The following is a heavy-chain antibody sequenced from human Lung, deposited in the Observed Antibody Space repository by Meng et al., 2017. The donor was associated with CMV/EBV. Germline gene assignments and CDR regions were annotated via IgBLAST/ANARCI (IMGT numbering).Heavy chain of an antibody. CDR3: ARGGSSSWRQGVFDY. CDR2: INWNGDST. D-gene: IGHD6-13*01. V-gene: IGHV3-20*01. J-gene: IGHJ4*02. Sequence: GGSLRLXXAASGFTFDDYGVSWVRQVPGKGLEWVSGINWNGDSTGYADSVKGRFTISRDNAKNSLYLQMNSLRAEDTALYHCARGGSSSWRQGVFDYWGQGTLVTVSS. CDR1: GFTFDDYG.